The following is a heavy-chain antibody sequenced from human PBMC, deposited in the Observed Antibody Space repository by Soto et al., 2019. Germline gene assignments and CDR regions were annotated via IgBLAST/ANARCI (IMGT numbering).Heavy chain of an antibody. CDR2: IYNSGST. Sequence: PSETLSLTCTVSGGSISSYYWSWIRQPAGERPEWVGRIYNSGSTSYNPSLKSRVTMSVDTSKNQFSLKLTSVTAADTAVYYCARDGSDSYGMDVWGQGTTVTVSS. J-gene: IGHJ6*02. V-gene: IGHV4-4*07. CDR1: GGSISSYY. D-gene: IGHD3-10*01. CDR3: ARDGSDSYGMDV.